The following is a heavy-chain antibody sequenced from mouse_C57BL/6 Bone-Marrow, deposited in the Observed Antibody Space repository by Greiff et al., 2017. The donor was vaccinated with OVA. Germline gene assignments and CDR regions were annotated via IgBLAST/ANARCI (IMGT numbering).Heavy chain of an antibody. Sequence: VQLQQSGPELVKPGASVKISCKASGYSFTDYNMNWVKQSNGKSLEWIGVLNPNYGTTSYNQKFKGKATLTVDQSSSTAYMQLNSLTYEDSAVYYCARSHYYGSRSWFAYWGQGTLVTVSA. CDR2: LNPNYGTT. D-gene: IGHD1-1*01. V-gene: IGHV1-39*01. J-gene: IGHJ3*01. CDR3: ARSHYYGSRSWFAY. CDR1: GYSFTDYN.